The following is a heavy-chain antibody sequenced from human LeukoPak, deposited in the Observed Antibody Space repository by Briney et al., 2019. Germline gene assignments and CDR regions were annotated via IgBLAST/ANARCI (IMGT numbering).Heavy chain of an antibody. J-gene: IGHJ5*02. CDR1: GFTFSSYG. CDR3: ARGDSSSPYNWFDP. D-gene: IGHD6-6*01. V-gene: IGHV3-7*03. CDR2: IKQDGSEK. Sequence: GGSLRLSCAASGFTFSSYGMSWVRQAPGKGLEWVANIKQDGSEKYYVDSVKGRFTISRDNAKNSLYLQMNSLRAEDTALYYCARGDSSSPYNWFDPWGQGTLVTVSS.